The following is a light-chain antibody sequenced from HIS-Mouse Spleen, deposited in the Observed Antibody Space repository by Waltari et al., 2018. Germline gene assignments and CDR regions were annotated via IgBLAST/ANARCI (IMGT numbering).Light chain of an antibody. CDR3: CSYAGSYTFPYV. J-gene: IGLJ1*01. Sequence: QSALTQPRSVSGSPGQSVTISCTGTSSDVGGYNYVSWYQQHPGKAPQLMIYDVSNRPSGVPDRFSGSKSGNTASLTISGLQAEDEADYYCCSYAGSYTFPYVFGTGTKVTVL. V-gene: IGLV2-11*01. CDR2: DVS. CDR1: SSDVGGYNY.